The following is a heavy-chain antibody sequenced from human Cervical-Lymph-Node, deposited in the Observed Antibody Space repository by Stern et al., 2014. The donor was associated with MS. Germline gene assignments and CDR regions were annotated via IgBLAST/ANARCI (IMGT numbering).Heavy chain of an antibody. V-gene: IGHV1-46*01. CDR3: AVDYGDQYYFDY. Sequence: VQLLESGAEVXXPGASXXXSXXAXGXTXXXXXMHXVXXXXXXXXEWXGIINPSGGITSYAQEFQGRVTMTRDTSTSTVYMELSSLRSEDTAVYYCAVDYGDQYYFDYWGQGTLVTVSS. D-gene: IGHD4-17*01. CDR1: GXTXXXXX. CDR2: INPSGGIT. J-gene: IGHJ4*02.